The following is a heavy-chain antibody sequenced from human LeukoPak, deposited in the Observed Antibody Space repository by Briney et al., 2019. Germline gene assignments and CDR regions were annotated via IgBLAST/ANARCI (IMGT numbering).Heavy chain of an antibody. D-gene: IGHD3-10*01. J-gene: IGHJ4*02. Sequence: SQTLSLTCSVSGGSISSGSYYWSWIRQPPGKGLEWIGYIYYSGSTNYNPSLKSRVTISVDTSKNQFSLKLSSVTAADTAVYYCARERFYGSGSYYNGGFDYWGQGTLVIVSS. CDR3: ARERFYGSGSYYNGGFDY. CDR1: GGSISSGSYY. V-gene: IGHV4-61*01. CDR2: IYYSGST.